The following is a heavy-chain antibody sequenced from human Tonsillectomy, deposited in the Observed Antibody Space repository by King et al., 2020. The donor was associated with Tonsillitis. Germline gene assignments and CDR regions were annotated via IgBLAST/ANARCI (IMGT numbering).Heavy chain of an antibody. Sequence: VQLVESGGGFIQPGGSLRLSCAASGFTVSSNYMSWVRQAPGKGLEWVSVISSGGSTYYADSVKGRFTISRDNSKNTLDLQMNSLRAEDTAVYYFATGGDIFVSHRRPFYCWGPGTLGTVSS. CDR1: GFTVSSNY. CDR3: ATGGDIFVSHRRPFYC. D-gene: IGHD2-21*01. V-gene: IGHV3-53*01. J-gene: IGHJ4*02. CDR2: ISSGGST.